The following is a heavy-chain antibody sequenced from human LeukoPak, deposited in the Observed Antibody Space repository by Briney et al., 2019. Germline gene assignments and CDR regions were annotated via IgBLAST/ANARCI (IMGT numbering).Heavy chain of an antibody. D-gene: IGHD6-6*01. V-gene: IGHV4-59*01. CDR1: GGSISSYY. CDR2: IYYSGST. Sequence: SETLSLTCTVSGGSISSYYWSWIRQPPGQGLEWIGYIYYSGSTNYNPSLKSRVTISVDTSKNQFSLKLSSVTAADTSVYFCARDRYSSSSVGWFDPWGQGTLVTVSS. CDR3: ARDRYSSSSVGWFDP. J-gene: IGHJ5*02.